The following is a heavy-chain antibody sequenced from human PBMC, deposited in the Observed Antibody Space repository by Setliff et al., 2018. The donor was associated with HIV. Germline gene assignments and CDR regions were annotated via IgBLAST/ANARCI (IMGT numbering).Heavy chain of an antibody. CDR2: IYTTGRT. J-gene: IGHJ6*03. V-gene: IGHV4-4*07. CDR3: AREIQFSATTYYYYYMDD. Sequence: PSETLSLTCTVSGGSITSYYWSWIRQPAGKGLEWIGHIYTTGRTNYNPSLKSRVTISLDTSKNHFSLKLSSVTAADTAVYYCAREIQFSATTYYYYYMDDWGRGTTVTVSS. CDR1: GGSITSYY. D-gene: IGHD5-18*01.